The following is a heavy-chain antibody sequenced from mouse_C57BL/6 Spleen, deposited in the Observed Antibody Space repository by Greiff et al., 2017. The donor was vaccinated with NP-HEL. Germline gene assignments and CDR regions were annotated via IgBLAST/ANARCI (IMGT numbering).Heavy chain of an antibody. V-gene: IGHV1-78*01. D-gene: IGHD1-1*01. Sequence: VKLMESDAELVKPGASVKISCKVSGYTFTDHTIHWMKQRPEQGLDWIGYIYPRDGSTKYNEKFKGKATLTADKSSSTAYMQLNSLTSEDSAVYFCARGDYYGSSYWAMDYWGQGTSVTVSS. CDR3: ARGDYYGSSYWAMDY. J-gene: IGHJ4*01. CDR1: GYTFTDHT. CDR2: IYPRDGST.